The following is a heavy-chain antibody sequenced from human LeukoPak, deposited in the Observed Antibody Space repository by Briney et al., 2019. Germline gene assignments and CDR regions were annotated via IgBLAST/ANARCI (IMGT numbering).Heavy chain of an antibody. J-gene: IGHJ4*02. Sequence: ASVKVSCKASGYTFTGYYMHWVRQAPGQGLEWMGWINPNSGGTNYAQEFQGRVTMTRDTSISTAYMELSRLRSDDTAVYYCARGSKAVAHPFHYWGQGTLVTVSS. V-gene: IGHV1-2*02. CDR1: GYTFTGYY. CDR2: INPNSGGT. CDR3: ARGSKAVAHPFHY. D-gene: IGHD6-19*01.